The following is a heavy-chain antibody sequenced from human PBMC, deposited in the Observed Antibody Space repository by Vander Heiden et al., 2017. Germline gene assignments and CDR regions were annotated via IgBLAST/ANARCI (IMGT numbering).Heavy chain of an antibody. D-gene: IGHD7-27*01. CDR2: TSYSGNT. J-gene: IGHJ4*02. CDR3: ARHRGANWGLADY. Sequence: QLQLQELGPRLLNPSETLSLTCSVSGDSITSSPYYWGWTRQPPGQGLEWIGSTSYSGNTYYKSSLKSRVTISIDTSKNQFSLKLNSVTAADTAVYYCARHRGANWGLADYWGQGTLVTVSS. CDR1: GDSITSSPYY. V-gene: IGHV4-39*01.